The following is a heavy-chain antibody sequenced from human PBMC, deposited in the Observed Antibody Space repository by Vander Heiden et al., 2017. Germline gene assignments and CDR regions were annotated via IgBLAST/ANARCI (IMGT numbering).Heavy chain of an antibody. Sequence: QVQLVQSGAEVKKPGASVTVSCKASGYTFTSYGISWVRQAPGQGLEWMGWISAYNGNTNYAQKLQGRVTMTTDTSTSTAYMELRSLRSDDTAVYYCARYGEQWLNYYYYYGMDVWGQGTTVTVSS. CDR1: GYTFTSYG. CDR3: ARYGEQWLNYYYYYGMDV. V-gene: IGHV1-18*01. J-gene: IGHJ6*02. D-gene: IGHD6-19*01. CDR2: ISAYNGNT.